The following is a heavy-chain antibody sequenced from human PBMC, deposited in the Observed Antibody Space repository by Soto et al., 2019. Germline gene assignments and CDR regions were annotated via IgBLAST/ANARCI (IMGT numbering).Heavy chain of an antibody. CDR1: GYPYTNSY. V-gene: IGHV1-2*02. D-gene: IGHD6-19*01. J-gene: IGHJ6*01. CDR3: ASDFRTRGGFRQAGNFARDV. CDR2: IHPNTGGS. Sequence: QVQLVQSGAEVRKPGASVKVSCKASGYPYTNSYMHWVRQAPGQGLEWRGWIHPNTGGSNYAQKFQGRVTMTRDTSVSTVYMELNRLTSDDTAIYFWASDFRTRGGFRQAGNFARDVWRQGTTVTVSP.